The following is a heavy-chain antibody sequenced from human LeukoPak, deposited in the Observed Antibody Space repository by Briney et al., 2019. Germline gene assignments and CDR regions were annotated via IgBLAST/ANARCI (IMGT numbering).Heavy chain of an antibody. CDR1: GFTFSSFW. CDR2: IKSDGST. CDR3: ARAPSEIGGYYPEYFRH. Sequence: GGSLRLSCAASGFTFSSFWMHWVRQAPGRGLVWVSRIKSDGSTNYADSVKGRFTISRDNAKNTVSLQMNSLRVEDTGVYYCARAPSEIGGYYPEYFRHWGQGTLVTVSS. J-gene: IGHJ1*01. D-gene: IGHD3-22*01. V-gene: IGHV3-74*01.